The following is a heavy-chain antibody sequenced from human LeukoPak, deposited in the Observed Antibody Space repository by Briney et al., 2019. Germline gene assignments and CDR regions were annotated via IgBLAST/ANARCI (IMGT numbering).Heavy chain of an antibody. CDR3: TKNARSSSSWYKDH. Sequence: GGSLRLSCAASGFTFSSYAVSWVRQAPRKGLEWVSSVSSSGGSTFYADSVKGRFTISRDNSKNTLYLQMNSLSAEDTAIYYCTKNARSSSSWYKDHWGQGTLDCVSS. CDR1: GFTFSSYA. V-gene: IGHV3-23*01. J-gene: IGHJ4*02. CDR2: VSSSGGST. D-gene: IGHD6-13*01.